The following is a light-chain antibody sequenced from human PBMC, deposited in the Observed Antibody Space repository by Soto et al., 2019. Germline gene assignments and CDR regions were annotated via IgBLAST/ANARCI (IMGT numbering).Light chain of an antibody. CDR3: QQRSNWPPFT. J-gene: IGKJ3*01. V-gene: IGKV3-11*01. CDR2: DVS. Sequence: EIVLTQSPATLSLSPWERATLSCRASQNINGYLAWYQQKPGQAPRLLIYDVSNRATGIPARFRGSGSGTDFTLTISSLEPEDFAVYYCQQRSNWPPFTFGPGTKVDIK. CDR1: QNINGY.